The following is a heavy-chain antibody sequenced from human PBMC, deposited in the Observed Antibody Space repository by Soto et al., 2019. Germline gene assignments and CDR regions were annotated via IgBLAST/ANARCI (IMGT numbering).Heavy chain of an antibody. D-gene: IGHD6-6*01. CDR3: ARENSRIAPRLFQH. J-gene: IGHJ1*01. CDR1: GFTFSTYA. CDR2: FSGPGGGNQ. V-gene: IGHV3-23*01. Sequence: GGSLRLSCAASGFTFSTYAMSWVRQAPGKGLEWVSSFSGPGGGNQYYSESAKGRFTISRDNSKNTLYLQMNDLRPDDTALYYCARENSRIAPRLFQHWGHGSLVTVSS.